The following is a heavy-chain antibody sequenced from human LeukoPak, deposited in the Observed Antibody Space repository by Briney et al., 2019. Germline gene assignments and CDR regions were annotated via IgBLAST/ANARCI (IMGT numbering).Heavy chain of an antibody. CDR3: ARGGYNSDYFDY. CDR1: GFTFSSYG. J-gene: IGHJ4*02. D-gene: IGHD5-24*01. CDR2: ISYDGSNK. Sequence: PGGSLRLSCAASGFTFSSYGMHWVRQAPGKGLEWVAVISYDGSNKYYADSVKGRFTISRDNSKNTLYLQMNSLRAEDTAVYYCARGGYNSDYFDYWGQGTLVTVSS. V-gene: IGHV3-30*19.